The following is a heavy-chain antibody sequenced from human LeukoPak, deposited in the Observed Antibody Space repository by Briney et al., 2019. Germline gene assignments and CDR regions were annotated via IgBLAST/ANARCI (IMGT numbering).Heavy chain of an antibody. J-gene: IGHJ3*02. CDR2: ISSSSSTI. Sequence: GGSLRLSCAASGFTFSSYSMNWVRQAPGKGLEWVSYISSSSSTIYYADSVKGRFTISRDNAKNSLYLQMNSLRAEDTAVYYCARRTVKSAFDIWGQGTMVTVSS. V-gene: IGHV3-48*04. D-gene: IGHD4-17*01. CDR3: ARRTVKSAFDI. CDR1: GFTFSSYS.